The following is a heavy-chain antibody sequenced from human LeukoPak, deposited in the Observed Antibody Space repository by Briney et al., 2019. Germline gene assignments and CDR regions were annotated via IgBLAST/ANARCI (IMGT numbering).Heavy chain of an antibody. Sequence: PSETLSLTCTVSRGSISSGNYYWSWIRQPAGKGLEWIGYIYYSGSTNYNPSLKSRVTISVDTSKNQFSLKLSSVTAADTAVYYCARGIAESGYEWGYYYYGMDVWGQGTTVTVSS. CDR2: IYYSGST. V-gene: IGHV4-61*10. CDR3: ARGIAESGYEWGYYYYGMDV. J-gene: IGHJ6*02. D-gene: IGHD5-12*01. CDR1: RGSISSGNYY.